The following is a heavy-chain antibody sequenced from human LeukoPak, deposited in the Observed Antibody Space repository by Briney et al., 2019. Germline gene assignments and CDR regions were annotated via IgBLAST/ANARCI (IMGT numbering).Heavy chain of an antibody. J-gene: IGHJ4*02. CDR3: ARDVGGSSSGFVDY. CDR1: GLTVTSNY. V-gene: IGHV3-66*02. CDR2: IYSGGST. D-gene: IGHD6-6*01. Sequence: GGSLRLSCAASGLTVTSNYMSWVRQAPGKGLEWVSVIYSGGSTYYADSVKGRFTISRDNSKNTLYLQMNSLRAEDTAVYYCARDVGGSSSGFVDYWGQGTLVTVSS.